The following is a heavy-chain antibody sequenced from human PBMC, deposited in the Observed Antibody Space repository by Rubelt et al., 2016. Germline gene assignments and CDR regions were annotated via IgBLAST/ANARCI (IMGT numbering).Heavy chain of an antibody. D-gene: IGHD3-22*01. CDR3: ARDRGYDSSGYYGHFDY. V-gene: IGHV3-23*04. CDR1: GFTFSSYW. J-gene: IGHJ4*02. CDR2: ISVSGGST. Sequence: EVQLVESGGGLVQPGGSLRLSCAASGFTFSSYWMHWVRQAPGKGLEWVSAISVSGGSTYSADSGQGRLTIAVDNSKNTLYLQMNSLGYEDTAVYYCARDRGYDSSGYYGHFDYWGQGTLVTVSS.